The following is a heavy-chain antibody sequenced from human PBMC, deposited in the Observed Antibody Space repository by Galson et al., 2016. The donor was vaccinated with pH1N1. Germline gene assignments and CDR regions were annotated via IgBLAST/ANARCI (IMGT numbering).Heavy chain of an antibody. Sequence: SVKVSCKASGYTFTRYYMHWVRQAPGQGLEWVGIIYPRDGGAVYAQRLQGRVTLTRDTSTSTVYTELTSLRPDDTAVYYCAAPHSPRYDFDFWGQGTMVTVSS. CDR1: GYTFTRYY. V-gene: IGHV1-46*03. D-gene: IGHD1-26*01. CDR2: IYPRDGGA. CDR3: AAPHSPRYDFDF. J-gene: IGHJ3*01.